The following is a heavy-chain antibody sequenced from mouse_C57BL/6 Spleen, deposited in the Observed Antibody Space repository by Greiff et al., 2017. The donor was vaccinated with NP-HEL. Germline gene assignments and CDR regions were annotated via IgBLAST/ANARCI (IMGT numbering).Heavy chain of an antibody. CDR1: GYTFTSYW. V-gene: IGHV1-55*01. Sequence: QVQLQQPGAELVKPGASVKMSCKASGYTFTSYWITWVKQRPGQGLEWIGDIYPGSGSTNYNEKFKSKATLTVDTSSSTAYMQLSSLTSEDSAVYYCARRDGYYQAWCAYWGQGTLVTVSA. D-gene: IGHD2-3*01. CDR3: ARRDGYYQAWCAY. J-gene: IGHJ3*01. CDR2: IYPGSGST.